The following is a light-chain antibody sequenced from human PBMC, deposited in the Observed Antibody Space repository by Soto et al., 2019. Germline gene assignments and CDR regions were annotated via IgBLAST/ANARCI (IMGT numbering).Light chain of an antibody. V-gene: IGLV2-8*01. CDR3: CSYAGSSTYV. Sequence: QSALTQPPSASGSPGQSVTISCTGTSSDVGGYNFVSWYQQHPGKAPKVLIYEVSQRPSGVPDRFSGSKSGNTASLTVSGLQAEDEADYYCCSYAGSSTYVFGTGTKLTVL. CDR2: EVS. J-gene: IGLJ1*01. CDR1: SSDVGGYNF.